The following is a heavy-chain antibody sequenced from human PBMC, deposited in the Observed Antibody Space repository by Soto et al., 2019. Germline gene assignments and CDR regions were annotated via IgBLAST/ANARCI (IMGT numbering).Heavy chain of an antibody. Sequence: GGSLRLSCAASGFTFSSYGMHWVRQAPGKGLEWVAVISYDGSNKYYADSVKGRFTISRDNSKNTLYLQMNSLRAEDTAVYYCAKDGRDIVLIGLRRGDYMDVWGKGTTVTVSS. CDR3: AKDGRDIVLIGLRRGDYMDV. J-gene: IGHJ6*03. CDR1: GFTFSSYG. V-gene: IGHV3-30*18. D-gene: IGHD2-8*01. CDR2: ISYDGSNK.